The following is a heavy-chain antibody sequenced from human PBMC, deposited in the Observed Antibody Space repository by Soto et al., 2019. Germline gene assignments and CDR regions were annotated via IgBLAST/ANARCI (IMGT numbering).Heavy chain of an antibody. CDR3: ASVLTGYYCYYYDYMVV. CDR1: GGSISSSNW. J-gene: IGHJ6*03. CDR2: IYHSGST. D-gene: IGHD3-9*01. V-gene: IGHV4-4*02. Sequence: PSETLSLTCAVSGGSISSSNWWSWVRQPPGKGLEWIGEIYHSGSTNYNPSLKSRVTISVDTSKNQFSLKLSSVTAADTAVYYCASVLTGYYCYYYDYMVVWGKGTTVTVSS.